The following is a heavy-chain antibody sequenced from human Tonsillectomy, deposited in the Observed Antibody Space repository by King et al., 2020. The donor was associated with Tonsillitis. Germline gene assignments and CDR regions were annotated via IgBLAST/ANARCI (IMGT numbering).Heavy chain of an antibody. CDR2: INPSGGST. CDR3: ATSDGQGWLDAFHI. J-gene: IGHJ3*02. V-gene: IGHV1-46*03. D-gene: IGHD2-15*01. Sequence: QLVQSGAEVKRPGASVKVSCKASGYTFTSYYIHWVRQAPGQGLEWMGIINPSGGSTRYAQKFQGRVTMTRDTSTSTVYMELSSLRSEDTAVYYCATSDGQGWLDAFHIWGQGTIVTVSS. CDR1: GYTFTSYY.